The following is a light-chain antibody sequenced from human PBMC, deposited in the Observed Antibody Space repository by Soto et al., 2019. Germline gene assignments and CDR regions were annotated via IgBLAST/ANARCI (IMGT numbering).Light chain of an antibody. CDR2: AAS. Sequence: IQLTQSPSSLSASVGDRVTITCRASQGISSYLAWYQQKPGKAPKLLIYAASTLQSGVPSRFSGSGSGTDFILTISSLQPEDFATYYCQQLNSYPRTFGQGTKVHIK. J-gene: IGKJ1*01. CDR3: QQLNSYPRT. CDR1: QGISSY. V-gene: IGKV1-9*01.